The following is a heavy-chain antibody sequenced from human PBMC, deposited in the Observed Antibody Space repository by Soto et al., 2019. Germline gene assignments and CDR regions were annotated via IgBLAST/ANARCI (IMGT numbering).Heavy chain of an antibody. Sequence: QVQLVQSGAEVKKPGASVKVSCEASGYTFIDYYMHWVRQAPGQGFEWMGRISPKSGGTNYAQKLQVRVTMTWDTSLNTAYMELSSLMSEDTAVYYCARPPGYISDWYYFDLWGQGTLVTVSS. CDR2: ISPKSGGT. D-gene: IGHD6-19*01. V-gene: IGHV1-2*02. J-gene: IGHJ4*02. CDR1: GYTFIDYY. CDR3: ARPPGYISDWYYFDL.